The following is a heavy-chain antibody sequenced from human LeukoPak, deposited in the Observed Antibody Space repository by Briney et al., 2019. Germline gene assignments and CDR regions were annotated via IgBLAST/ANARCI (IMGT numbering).Heavy chain of an antibody. D-gene: IGHD3-10*01. CDR3: ARGDYGSGSYYPYYYYYMDV. Sequence: GASVKVSCKASGYTFTGYYMHWVRQAPGQGLEWMGWINPNRGGTNYAQKFQGRVTMTRDTSISTAYMELSRLRSDDTAVYYCARGDYGSGSYYPYYYYYMDVWGKGTTVTVSS. V-gene: IGHV1-2*02. J-gene: IGHJ6*03. CDR2: INPNRGGT. CDR1: GYTFTGYY.